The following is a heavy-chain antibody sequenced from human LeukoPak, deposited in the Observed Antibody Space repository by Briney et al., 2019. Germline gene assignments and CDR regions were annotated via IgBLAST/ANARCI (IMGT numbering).Heavy chain of an antibody. CDR1: GYTFTGYY. J-gene: IGHJ6*02. Sequence: ASVKVSCKASGYTFTGYYMHWVRQAPGQGLEWMGWINPNSGGTNYAQKFQGRVTMTRDTSISTAYMELSRLRSDDTAVYYCARGGIVVVPATMAYYYYYGMDVWGQGTTVTVSS. D-gene: IGHD2-2*01. CDR3: ARGGIVVVPATMAYYYYYGMDV. CDR2: INPNSGGT. V-gene: IGHV1-2*02.